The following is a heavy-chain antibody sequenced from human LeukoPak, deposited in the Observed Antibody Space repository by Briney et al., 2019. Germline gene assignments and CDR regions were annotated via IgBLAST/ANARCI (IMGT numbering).Heavy chain of an antibody. CDR3: ARKRYYYDSSGYPFDY. Sequence: GGSLRLSCAASGFTVSSNYMSWVRQAPGKGLEWVSVIYSGGSTYYADSVKGRFTISRDNSKNTLYLQMNSLRAEDTAVYYCARKRYYYDSSGYPFDYWGQGTLVTVSS. V-gene: IGHV3-53*01. D-gene: IGHD3-22*01. CDR1: GFTVSSNY. J-gene: IGHJ4*02. CDR2: IYSGGST.